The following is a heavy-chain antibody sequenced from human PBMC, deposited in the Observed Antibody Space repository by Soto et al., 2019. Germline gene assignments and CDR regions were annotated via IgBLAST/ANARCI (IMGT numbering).Heavy chain of an antibody. D-gene: IGHD1-7*01. J-gene: IGHJ6*02. CDR1: GGTFSSYA. CDR3: ARRAELRRTSGGMDG. V-gene: IGHV1-69*13. Sequence: SVKVSCKASGGTFSSYATSWVRQAPGQGREWMGGIIPIFGTANYAQKFQGRVTITADESTSTAYMELSSLRSEDTAVYYCARRAELRRTSGGMDGWGQGXTVTVSS. CDR2: IIPIFGTA.